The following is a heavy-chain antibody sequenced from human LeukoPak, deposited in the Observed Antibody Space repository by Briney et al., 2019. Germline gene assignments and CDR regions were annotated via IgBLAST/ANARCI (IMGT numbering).Heavy chain of an antibody. J-gene: IGHJ4*02. D-gene: IGHD3-10*01. CDR1: GFTFSSYE. Sequence: GGSLRLSCAASGFTFSSYEMNWVRQGPGKGLEWVSYISNSGGTKYYADSVKGRFTVSRDNADNLLYLQMNSLRAEDTAVYYCARDGSFGSGSYADYWGQGTLVTVSS. CDR3: ARDGSFGSGSYADY. V-gene: IGHV3-48*03. CDR2: ISNSGGTK.